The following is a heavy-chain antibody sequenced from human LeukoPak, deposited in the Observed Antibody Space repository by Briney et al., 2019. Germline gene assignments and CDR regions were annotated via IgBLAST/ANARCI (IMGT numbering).Heavy chain of an antibody. Sequence: SETLSLTCAVYGGSFSGYYWSWIRQPPGKGLEWIGEINHSGSTNYNPSLKSRVTISVDTSKNQFSLKLSSVTAADTAMYYCARRKYYYGSGSYQWDYWGQGTLVTVSS. CDR2: INHSGST. CDR3: ARRKYYYGSGSYQWDY. CDR1: GGSFSGYY. D-gene: IGHD3-10*01. V-gene: IGHV4-34*01. J-gene: IGHJ4*02.